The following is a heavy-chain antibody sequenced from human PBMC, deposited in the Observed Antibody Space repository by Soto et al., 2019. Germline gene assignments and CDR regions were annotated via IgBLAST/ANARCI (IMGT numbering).Heavy chain of an antibody. CDR3: ERQYCSGGSCYDDAFDI. Sequence: ASVKVSCKVSGYTLTELSMHWVRQAPGKGLEWMGGFDPEDGETIYAQKFQGRVTMTEDTSTDTAYMELSSLRSEDTAEYYCERQYCSGGSCYDDAFDIWGQGTMVTVSS. CDR1: GYTLTELS. D-gene: IGHD2-15*01. V-gene: IGHV1-24*01. J-gene: IGHJ3*02. CDR2: FDPEDGET.